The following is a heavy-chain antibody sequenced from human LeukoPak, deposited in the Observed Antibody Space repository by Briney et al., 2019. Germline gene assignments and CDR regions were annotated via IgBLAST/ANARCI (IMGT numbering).Heavy chain of an antibody. V-gene: IGHV3-30*18. CDR2: ISHDGSNT. D-gene: IGHD5-12*01. J-gene: IGHJ4*02. CDR1: GFTFSRSA. Sequence: PGRSLRLSCAASGFTFSRSAVHWVRQAPGKGLEWVAVISHDGSNTDYTDSVKGRFTISRDNSKNTLYLQMNSLRAEDTAVYYCAKEMKPWMHFDYWGQGTLVTVFS. CDR3: AKEMKPWMHFDY.